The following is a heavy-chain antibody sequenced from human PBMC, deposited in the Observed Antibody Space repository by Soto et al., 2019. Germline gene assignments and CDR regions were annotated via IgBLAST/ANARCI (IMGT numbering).Heavy chain of an antibody. D-gene: IGHD2-8*01. CDR3: ASCTPGESSTSHYYYYGMDV. V-gene: IGHV1-69*13. Sequence: SVKVSFKASGGTFSSYAISWVRQAPGQGLEWMGGIIPIFGTANNAQQFQGRVTITADESTSTAYMELSSLRSEDTAVYYCASCTPGESSTSHYYYYGMDVWGQGTTVTVSS. J-gene: IGHJ6*02. CDR2: IIPIFGTA. CDR1: GGTFSSYA.